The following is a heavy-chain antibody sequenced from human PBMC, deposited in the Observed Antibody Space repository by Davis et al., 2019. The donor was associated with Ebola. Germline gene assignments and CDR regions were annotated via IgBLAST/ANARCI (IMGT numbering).Heavy chain of an antibody. J-gene: IGHJ4*02. CDR3: AREGELWITFPDY. V-gene: IGHV3-7*03. CDR1: GFTFSTYW. D-gene: IGHD1-26*01. Sequence: GESLKISCAASGFTFSTYWMSWVRQAPGKGPEWVANIKQDGSEKYYVDSVKGRFTISRDNAKNSLFLQMNSLRDDDTAVYYCAREGELWITFPDYWGQGILVTVTS. CDR2: IKQDGSEK.